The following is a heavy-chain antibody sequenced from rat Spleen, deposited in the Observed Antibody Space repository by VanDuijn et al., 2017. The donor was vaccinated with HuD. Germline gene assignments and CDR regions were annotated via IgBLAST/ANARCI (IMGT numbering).Heavy chain of an antibody. Sequence: EVQLVESGGGLVQPGRSMKLSCAASGFTFSDYNMAWVRQAPKKGLEWVATISYDGSSTYYRDSVKGRFTISRDIANSTLYLRMNSLRSEDTATYYCTRDSDIPTYFFDYWGQGVMVTVSS. CDR1: GFTFSDYN. CDR3: TRDSDIPTYFFDY. CDR2: ISYDGSST. D-gene: IGHD2-1*01. V-gene: IGHV5-7*01. J-gene: IGHJ2*01.